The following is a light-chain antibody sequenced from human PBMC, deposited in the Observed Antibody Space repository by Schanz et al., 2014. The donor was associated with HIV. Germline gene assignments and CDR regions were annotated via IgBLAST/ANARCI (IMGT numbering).Light chain of an antibody. CDR1: SSNIGSNY. CDR2: RNN. Sequence: QSVLTQPPSASGTPGQRVTISCSGSSSNIGSNYVYWYQQLPGTAPKLLIYRNNQRPSGVPDRFSGSKSGTSASLAISGLQSEDEADYYCAAWDDNLDGWVFGGGTKLTVL. CDR3: AAWDDNLDGWV. J-gene: IGLJ3*02. V-gene: IGLV1-47*01.